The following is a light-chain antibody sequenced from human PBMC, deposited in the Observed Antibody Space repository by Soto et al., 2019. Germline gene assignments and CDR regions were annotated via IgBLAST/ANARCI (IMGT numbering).Light chain of an antibody. CDR2: DAS. Sequence: EIVLTQSPATLSLSPGERATLSCRASQSVSSYLAWYQQKPGQAPRLLISDASNRATGIPARFSGSGSGTDCTLTISSLEPEDFAVYYCQQRSNWPITFGQGTRLEIK. CDR1: QSVSSY. V-gene: IGKV3-11*01. CDR3: QQRSNWPIT. J-gene: IGKJ5*01.